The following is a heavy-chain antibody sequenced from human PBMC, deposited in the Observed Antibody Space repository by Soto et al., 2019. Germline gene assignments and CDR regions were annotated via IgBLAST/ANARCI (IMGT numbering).Heavy chain of an antibody. CDR1: GYTFTSYG. J-gene: IGHJ5*02. V-gene: IGHV1-18*01. CDR3: ARDLWSYYGSGSYYVVYRFAP. D-gene: IGHD3-10*01. CDR2: ISAYNGNT. Sequence: ASVKVSCKASGYTFTSYGISWVRQAPGQGLEWMGWISAYNGNTNYAQKLQGRVTMTTDTSTSTAYMELRSLRSDDTAVYYCARDLWSYYGSGSYYVVYRFAPWGQGTLVTVSS.